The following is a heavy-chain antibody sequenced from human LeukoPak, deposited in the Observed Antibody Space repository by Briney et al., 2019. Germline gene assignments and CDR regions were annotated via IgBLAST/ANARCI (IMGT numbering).Heavy chain of an antibody. CDR1: GSSISSYY. CDR2: IYYSGST. Sequence: PSETLSLTCTVSGSSISSYYWSWIRQPPGKGLEWIGYIYYSGSTNYNPSLKSRVTISVDTSKNQFSLKLSSVTAADTAVYYCARALDYYGMDVWGQGTTVTVSS. V-gene: IGHV4-59*01. CDR3: ARALDYYGMDV. J-gene: IGHJ6*02.